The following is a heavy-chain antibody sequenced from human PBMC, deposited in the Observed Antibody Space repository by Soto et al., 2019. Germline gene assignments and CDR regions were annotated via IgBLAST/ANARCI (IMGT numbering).Heavy chain of an antibody. CDR3: ARRYGANFDY. Sequence: QVQLQESGPGLVKPSETLSLTCTVSGGSISSYYWSWIRQPPGKGLEWIGYIYYSGSTNYNPSLKGRVTISVDTSKNQFSLKLSPVTAADTAVYYCARRYGANFDYWGQGTLVTVSS. CDR2: IYYSGST. CDR1: GGSISSYY. D-gene: IGHD4-17*01. J-gene: IGHJ4*02. V-gene: IGHV4-59*08.